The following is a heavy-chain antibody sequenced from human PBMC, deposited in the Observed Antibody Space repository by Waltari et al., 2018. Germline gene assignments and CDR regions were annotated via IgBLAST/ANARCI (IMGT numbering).Heavy chain of an antibody. CDR2: IYYSGST. V-gene: IGHV4-31*03. J-gene: IGHJ3*02. CDR3: ASWYYDILTGYYPAAFDI. CDR1: GGSISSGGYY. D-gene: IGHD3-9*01. Sequence: QVQLQESGPGLVKPSQTLSLTCTVSGGSISSGGYYWSCIRQHPGKGLEWIGYIYYSGSTYYNPSLKSRVTIAVDTSKNQFSLKLSSVTAADTAVYYCASWYYDILTGYYPAAFDIWGQGTMVTVSS.